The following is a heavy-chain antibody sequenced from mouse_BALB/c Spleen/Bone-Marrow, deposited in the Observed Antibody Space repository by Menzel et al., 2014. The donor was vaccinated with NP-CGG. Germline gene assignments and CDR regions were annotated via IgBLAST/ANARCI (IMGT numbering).Heavy chain of an antibody. V-gene: IGHV1-84*02. Sequence: VQLQQSGPELVKPGASVKISCKASGYTLTDYYINWVKQKPGQGLEWIGWIYPGSGSTKYNEKSKGKATLTVDTSSSTAYMQLSSLTSEDTAVYFCANLGRYAMDYWGQGTSVTVSS. CDR1: GYTLTDYY. D-gene: IGHD3-1*01. J-gene: IGHJ4*01. CDR3: ANLGRYAMDY. CDR2: IYPGSGST.